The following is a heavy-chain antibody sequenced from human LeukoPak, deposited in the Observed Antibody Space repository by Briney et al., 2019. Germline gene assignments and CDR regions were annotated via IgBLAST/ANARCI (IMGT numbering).Heavy chain of an antibody. J-gene: IGHJ5*02. V-gene: IGHV4-4*07. CDR2: IYTSGST. CDR1: GGSISSYY. Sequence: SETLSLTCTVSGGSISSYYWSWIRQPAGKGLEWIGRIYTSGSTNYNPSLKSRGTMSVDTSKNQFSLKLSSVTAADTAVYYCARDQIYKYGDYVFWFDPWGQGTLVTVSS. D-gene: IGHD4-17*01. CDR3: ARDQIYKYGDYVFWFDP.